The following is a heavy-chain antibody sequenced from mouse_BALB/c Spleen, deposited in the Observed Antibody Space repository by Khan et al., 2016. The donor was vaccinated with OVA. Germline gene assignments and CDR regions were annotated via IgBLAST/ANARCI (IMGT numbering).Heavy chain of an antibody. D-gene: IGHD2-1*01. CDR3: TTLYGTPFAF. CDR1: GFNIKDTY. J-gene: IGHJ3*01. CDR2: IDPPNDDS. V-gene: IGHV14-3*02. Sequence: VQLKESGAELVKPGASVKLSCSASGFNIKDTYIHWMKQRPEQGLEWIGRIDPPNDDSKYGPKFQAKATLTADTSSNTAYLQLSSLTAEDTAVDYSTTLYGTPFAFWGQGTLVSVSA.